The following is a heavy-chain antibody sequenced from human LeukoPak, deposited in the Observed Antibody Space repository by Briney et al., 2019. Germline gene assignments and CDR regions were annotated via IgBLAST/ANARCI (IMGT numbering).Heavy chain of an antibody. Sequence: GRSLRLSCAASGFTFSSYAMHWVRQAPGKGLEWVSAISGSGGSTYYADSVKGRFTISRDNSKNTLYLQMNSLRAEDTAVYYCAKEDQYSGYTMGFDYWGQGTLVTVSS. CDR1: GFTFSSYA. V-gene: IGHV3-23*01. CDR2: ISGSGGST. CDR3: AKEDQYSGYTMGFDY. J-gene: IGHJ4*02. D-gene: IGHD5-12*01.